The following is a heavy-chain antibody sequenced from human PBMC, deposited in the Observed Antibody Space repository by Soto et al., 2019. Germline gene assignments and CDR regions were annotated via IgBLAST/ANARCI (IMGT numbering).Heavy chain of an antibody. CDR3: ARVGEYCSGASCLDY. CDR1: SYTFTNYG. D-gene: IGHD2-15*01. J-gene: IGHJ4*02. Sequence: QVQLVQSGGEVKKPGASVKVSCEASSYTFTNYGITWVRQAPGQGLEWMGWISAYSGNTDYARNLQGRVTMTTDTSTSKAYMELRSLRSDDTAVYYCARVGEYCSGASCLDYWGQGTLVTVSS. V-gene: IGHV1-18*01. CDR2: ISAYSGNT.